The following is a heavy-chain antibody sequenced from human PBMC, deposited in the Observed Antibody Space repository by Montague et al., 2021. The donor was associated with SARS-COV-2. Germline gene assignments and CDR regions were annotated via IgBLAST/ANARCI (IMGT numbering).Heavy chain of an antibody. Sequence: SETLSLTCVVSDVSLSTSTWWSWVRQSPGKGLEWVGEIYLSGFTHYNPXVKSRVSISLDDSRSQFSLRLTSVTAADTAVYFCARGGLGNRCFDYWGQGTLVTVSS. D-gene: IGHD3/OR15-3a*01. CDR1: DVSLSTSTW. J-gene: IGHJ4*02. CDR3: ARGGLGNRCFDY. V-gene: IGHV4-4*02. CDR2: IYLSGFT.